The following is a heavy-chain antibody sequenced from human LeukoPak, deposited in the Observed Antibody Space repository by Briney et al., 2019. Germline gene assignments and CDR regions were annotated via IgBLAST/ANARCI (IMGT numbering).Heavy chain of an antibody. J-gene: IGHJ4*02. D-gene: IGHD6-19*01. V-gene: IGHV3-48*01. CDR1: GFTFSSSK. Sequence: GGSLRLSCVASGFTFSSSKINWVRQAPGKGLEWISYISSTSSDIDYADSVKGRFTISRDNAQNSLHLQMTSLTAEDTAMYYCARVGYSSGWPTFDYWGPGTLVTVSS. CDR2: ISSTSSDI. CDR3: ARVGYSSGWPTFDY.